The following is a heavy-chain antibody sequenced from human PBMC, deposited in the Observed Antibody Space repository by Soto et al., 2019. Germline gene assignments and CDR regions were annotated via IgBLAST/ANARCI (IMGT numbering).Heavy chain of an antibody. CDR3: ARSYYDYVWGSYRSAHFDY. CDR2: INPSGDST. J-gene: IGHJ4*02. CDR1: GYTFTSYY. V-gene: IGHV1-46*01. Sequence: GASVKVSCKASGYTFTSYYMHWVRQAPGQGLEWMGIINPSGDSTSYAQKFQGRVTMTRDTSTSTVYMELSSLRSEDTAVYYCARSYYDYVWGSYRSAHFDYWGQGTPVTVSS. D-gene: IGHD3-16*02.